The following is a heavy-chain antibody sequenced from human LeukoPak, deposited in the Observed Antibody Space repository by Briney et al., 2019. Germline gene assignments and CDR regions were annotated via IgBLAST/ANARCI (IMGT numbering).Heavy chain of an antibody. J-gene: IGHJ4*02. CDR1: GFTFSSYS. D-gene: IGHD3-3*01. V-gene: IGHV3-21*01. CDR2: ISSSSSYI. CDR3: ARVPYYDFWSGYYIYFDY. Sequence: PGGSLRLSCAASGFTFSSYSMNWVRQAPGKGLEWVSSISSSSSYIYYADSVKGRFNISRDNAKNSLYLQMNSLRAEDTAVYYCARVPYYDFWSGYYIYFDYWGQGTLVTVSS.